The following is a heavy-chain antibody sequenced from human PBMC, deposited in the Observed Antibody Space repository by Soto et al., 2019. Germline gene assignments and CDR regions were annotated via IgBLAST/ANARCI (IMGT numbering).Heavy chain of an antibody. J-gene: IGHJ6*02. CDR3: AKDQRGTGGFDDLDF. CDR2: INPKSGDT. CDR1: GYIFGGHG. D-gene: IGHD3-9*01. Sequence: AAVKVSCKASGYIFGGHGIHWMRQAPGQGLGWMGWINPKSGDTGYVQKFQGRVTMTRDTSLDIVHMDVSALTSADAAVYYCAKDQRGTGGFDDLDFWGQRTTVTVSS. V-gene: IGHV1-2*02.